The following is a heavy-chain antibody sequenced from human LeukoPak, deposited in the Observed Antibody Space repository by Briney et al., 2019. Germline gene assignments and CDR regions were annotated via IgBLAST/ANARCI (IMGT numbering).Heavy chain of an antibody. Sequence: PSETLSLTCTVSGDSISSGDYYWSWIRQPAGKGLEWIGRISSSGSTNYNPSLKSRVTISVDTSKNQFSLKLSSVTAADTAVYFCTRGPYSYDSSGAFDIWGQGTMVTVSS. D-gene: IGHD3-22*01. CDR1: GDSISSGDYY. V-gene: IGHV4-61*02. CDR2: ISSSGST. CDR3: TRGPYSYDSSGAFDI. J-gene: IGHJ3*02.